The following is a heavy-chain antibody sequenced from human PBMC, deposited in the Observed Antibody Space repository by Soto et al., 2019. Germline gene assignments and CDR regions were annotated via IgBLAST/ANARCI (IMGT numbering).Heavy chain of an antibody. CDR3: ARAEVGSSGWYYFDY. CDR2: VWDDGSNK. V-gene: IGHV3-33*01. D-gene: IGHD6-19*01. CDR1: GFTFSSYG. Sequence: PGGSLSLSCAASGFTFSSYGMHWVRQAPGQGLGRVAVVWDDGSNKYYADSVKGRFTISRDNSKNTLYLQMNSLRAEDTAVYYCARAEVGSSGWYYFDYWGQGTLVTVSS. J-gene: IGHJ4*02.